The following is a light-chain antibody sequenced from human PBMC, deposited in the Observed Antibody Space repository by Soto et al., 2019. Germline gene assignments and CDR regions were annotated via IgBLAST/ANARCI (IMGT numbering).Light chain of an antibody. Sequence: DIGWTQTPGALSFYPRDRADFSCMASQSVSSSYLAWYQQKPGQAPRILIYGASSRATGIPDRFSGSGSGTDFTLTIIRLEPEDFGVYYCHQYVSTPCFAPGTKVDI. V-gene: IGKV3-20*01. J-gene: IGKJ3*01. CDR1: QSVSSSY. CDR3: HQYVSTPC. CDR2: GAS.